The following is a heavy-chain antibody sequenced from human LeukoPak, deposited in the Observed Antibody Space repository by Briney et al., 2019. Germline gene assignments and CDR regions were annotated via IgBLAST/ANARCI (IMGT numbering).Heavy chain of an antibody. J-gene: IGHJ5*02. V-gene: IGHV5-10-1*01. CDR2: IDPSDSYT. D-gene: IGHD3-10*01. CDR1: GGTFSSYA. Sequence: ASVKVSCKASGGTFSSYAISWVRQMPGKGLEWMGRIDPSDSYTNYSPSFQGHVTISADKSISTAYLQWSSLKASDTAMYYCARLLGSYYQNWFDPWGQGTLVTVSS. CDR3: ARLLGSYYQNWFDP.